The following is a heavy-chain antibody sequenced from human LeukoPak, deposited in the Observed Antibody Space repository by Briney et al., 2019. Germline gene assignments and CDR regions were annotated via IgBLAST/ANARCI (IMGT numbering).Heavy chain of an antibody. V-gene: IGHV4-59*12. Sequence: SETLSLTCTVSGGSISSYYWSWIRQPPGKGLEWIGYIYYSGSSNYNPSLKSRVTISVDTSKNQFSLKLSSVTAADTAVYYCATGDGYNSFDNWGQGTLVTVSS. D-gene: IGHD5-24*01. J-gene: IGHJ4*02. CDR1: GGSISSYY. CDR3: ATGDGYNSFDN. CDR2: IYYSGSS.